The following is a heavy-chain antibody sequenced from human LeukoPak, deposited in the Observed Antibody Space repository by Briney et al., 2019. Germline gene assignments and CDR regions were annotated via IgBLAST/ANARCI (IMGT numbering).Heavy chain of an antibody. D-gene: IGHD1-1*01. CDR2: IYYSGGT. CDR3: AVNLTRHTFDI. J-gene: IGHJ3*02. V-gene: IGHV4-59*08. Sequence: SETLSLTCTVSGGSISTCYWSWIRQSPGKGLEWIGSIYYSGGTNYNPSLKSRVTISVDTSKNQFSLELSSVTAADTAVYYCAVNLTRHTFDIWSQGTMVTVSS. CDR1: GGSISTCY.